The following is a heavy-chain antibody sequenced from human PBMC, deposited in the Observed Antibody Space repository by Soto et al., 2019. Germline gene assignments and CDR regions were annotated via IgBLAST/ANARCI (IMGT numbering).Heavy chain of an antibody. V-gene: IGHV3-30*18. J-gene: IGHJ5*02. CDR2: ISYDGSNK. D-gene: IGHD3-22*01. Sequence: PGGSLRLSCAASGFTFSSYGIHWVRQAPGKGLEWVAVISYDGSNKYYADSVKGRFTISRDNSKNTLYLQMNSLRAEDTAVYYCEKDRNEYYYDSSGSVWFDPWGQGTLVTV. CDR3: EKDRNEYYYDSSGSVWFDP. CDR1: GFTFSSYG.